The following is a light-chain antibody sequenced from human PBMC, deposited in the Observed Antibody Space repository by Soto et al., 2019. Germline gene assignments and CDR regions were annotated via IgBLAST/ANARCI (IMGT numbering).Light chain of an antibody. Sequence: EIVFTQSPATLSLSPGERATLSCRASQTVGSFLAWYQQKPGQAPRLLIYDASNRATGIPARFSGSGSGTDLTLTISSLETEDFVAYYCQQRSNWPPITFGQGTRLEIK. CDR1: QTVGSF. J-gene: IGKJ5*01. CDR3: QQRSNWPPIT. CDR2: DAS. V-gene: IGKV3-11*01.